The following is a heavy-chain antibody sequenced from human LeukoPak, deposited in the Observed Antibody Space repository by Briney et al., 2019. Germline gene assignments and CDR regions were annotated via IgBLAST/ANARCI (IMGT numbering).Heavy chain of an antibody. CDR2: IWYDGSNK. V-gene: IGHV3-33*01. J-gene: IGHJ4*02. D-gene: IGHD2-2*01. CDR3: ARTSRCSSTSCSNRYRTFDY. CDR1: GFTFSSYG. Sequence: PGRSLRLSCAASGFTFSSYGMHWVRQAPGKGLEWVAVIWYDGSNKYYADSVKGRFTISRDNSKNTLYLQMNSLRAEDTAVYYCARTSRCSSTSCSNRYRTFDYWGQGTLVTVSS.